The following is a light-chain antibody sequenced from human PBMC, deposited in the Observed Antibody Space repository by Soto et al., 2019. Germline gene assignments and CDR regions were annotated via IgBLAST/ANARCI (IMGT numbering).Light chain of an antibody. V-gene: IGLV2-14*01. J-gene: IGLJ1*01. CDR3: ASFRSGTILV. CDR1: RSDIGDSNF. Sequence: QSALTQPASVSGSPGQSVTISCTGARSDIGDSNFISWYQHSPGKAPRLLIYEVNNRPSGVSKRFSGSKAGNTASLTISGLLDDDEADYFCASFRSGTILVFGSGTKV. CDR2: EVN.